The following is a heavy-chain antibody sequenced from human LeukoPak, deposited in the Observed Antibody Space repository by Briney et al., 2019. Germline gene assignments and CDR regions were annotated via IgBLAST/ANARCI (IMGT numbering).Heavy chain of an antibody. D-gene: IGHD6-25*01. CDR3: ARQLPTAAADTRGYFDY. CDR2: LFYSENT. Sequence: LTENLSLTFTVAGGSIIPISSSTSYWSWMRRARGKGLEWIVRLFYSENTHYNPFLKRRASLSVDASNNQFSLKLTSVTAADAAVYFCARQLPTAAADTRGYFDYWGQGTVVTVSS. J-gene: IGHJ4*02. V-gene: IGHV4-39*01. CDR1: GGSIIPISSSTSY.